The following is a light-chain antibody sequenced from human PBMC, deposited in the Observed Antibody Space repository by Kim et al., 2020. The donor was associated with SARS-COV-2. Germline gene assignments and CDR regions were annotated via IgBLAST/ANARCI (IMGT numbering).Light chain of an antibody. CDR3: QVWDSTSDHYV. CDR2: YDS. Sequence: SYELTQPPSVSVAPGKTARITCGGDNIRSKSVHWYQQKPGQAPVVVMYYDSDRPSGIPERFSGSNSGNTATLTISGVEAGDEADYYCQVWDSTSDHYVFGAGTKVTVL. J-gene: IGLJ1*01. V-gene: IGLV3-21*04. CDR1: NIRSKS.